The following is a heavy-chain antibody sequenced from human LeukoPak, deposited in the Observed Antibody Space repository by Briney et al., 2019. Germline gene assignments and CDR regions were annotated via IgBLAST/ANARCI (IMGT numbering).Heavy chain of an antibody. CDR1: GFAFSNYG. CDR3: ARIAVAVYFDY. CDR2: ITGSGSTT. D-gene: IGHD6-19*01. V-gene: IGHV3-23*01. J-gene: IGHJ4*02. Sequence: GGTLRVSCAASGFAFSNYGMNWVRQAPGKGLEWVSGITGSGSTTYYADSVKGRFTISRDNSKNTLYLQMNSLRAEDTAVYYCARIAVAVYFDYWGQGTLVTVSS.